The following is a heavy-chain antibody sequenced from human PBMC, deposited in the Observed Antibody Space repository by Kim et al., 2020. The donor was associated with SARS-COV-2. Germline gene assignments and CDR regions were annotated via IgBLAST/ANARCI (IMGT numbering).Heavy chain of an antibody. Sequence: SVKGRFTISRDNAKNSLYLQMNSLRAEDTAVYYCARITMVRGEGPHGMDVWGQGTTVTVSS. V-gene: IGHV3-11*04. D-gene: IGHD3-10*01. J-gene: IGHJ6*02. CDR3: ARITMVRGEGPHGMDV.